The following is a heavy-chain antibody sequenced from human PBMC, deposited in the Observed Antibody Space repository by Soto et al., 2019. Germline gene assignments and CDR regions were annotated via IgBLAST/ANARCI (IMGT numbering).Heavy chain of an antibody. CDR2: ISYDGSNK. CDR1: GFTFSSYA. J-gene: IGHJ3*02. Sequence: QVQLVESGGGVVQPGRSLRLSCAASGFTFSSYAMHWVRQAPGKGLEWVAVISYDGSNKYYADSVKGRFTISRDNSKNTLYLQMNSLGAEDTAVYYCAREGPVGATEDDAFDIWGQGTMVTVSS. CDR3: AREGPVGATEDDAFDI. D-gene: IGHD1-26*01. V-gene: IGHV3-30-3*01.